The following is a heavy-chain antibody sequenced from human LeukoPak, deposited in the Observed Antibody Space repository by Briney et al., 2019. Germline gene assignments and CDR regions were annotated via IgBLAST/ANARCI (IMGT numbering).Heavy chain of an antibody. V-gene: IGHV4-39*01. CDR2: IYYSGST. CDR1: SGSISSSSYY. Sequence: SETLSLTCTVSSGSISSSSYYWGWIRQPPGKGLEWIGSIYYSGSTYYNPSLKSLVTISVDTSKNQFSLKLSSVTAADTAVYYCARGLRITMIVVVITTSYYFDYWGQGTLVTVSS. D-gene: IGHD3-22*01. CDR3: ARGLRITMIVVVITTSYYFDY. J-gene: IGHJ4*02.